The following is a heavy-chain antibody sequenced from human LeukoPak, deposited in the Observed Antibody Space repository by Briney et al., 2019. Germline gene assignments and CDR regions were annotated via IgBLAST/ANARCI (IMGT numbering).Heavy chain of an antibody. CDR2: IYHSGST. D-gene: IGHD2-21*02. CDR1: GGSISSSNW. CDR3: SVVVTAMDGDGMDV. Sequence: SETLSLTCAVSGGSISSSNWWSWVRQPPGKGLEWIGEIYHSGSTNYNPSLKSRVTISVDKSKNQFSLKLSSVTAADTAVYYCSVVVTAMDGDGMDVWGQGTTVTVSS. J-gene: IGHJ6*02. V-gene: IGHV4-4*02.